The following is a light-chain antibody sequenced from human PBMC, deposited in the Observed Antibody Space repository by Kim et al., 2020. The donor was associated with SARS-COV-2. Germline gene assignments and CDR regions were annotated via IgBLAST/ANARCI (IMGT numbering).Light chain of an antibody. V-gene: IGKV3-15*01. CDR3: QQYNNWPLT. Sequence: EIVMTQSPATLSVSPGERAALSCRASQSVNDNLAWYQQKPGQAPRLLIYGASTRATGIPASFSGSGSGTEFTLTISSLQSEDFAIYYCQQYNNWPLTFGGGTKVDIK. J-gene: IGKJ4*01. CDR2: GAS. CDR1: QSVNDN.